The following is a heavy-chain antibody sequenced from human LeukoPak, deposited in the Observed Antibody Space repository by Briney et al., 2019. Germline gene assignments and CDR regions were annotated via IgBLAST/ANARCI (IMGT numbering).Heavy chain of an antibody. CDR3: ARGPDSSGYYPLNFDY. CDR1: GFTFSSYS. Sequence: PGGSLRLSCAASGFTFSSYSMNWVRQAPGKGLEWVSYISSSSSTIYYADSVKGRFTISRDNAKNSLYLQMNSLRAEDTAVYYCARGPDSSGYYPLNFDYWGQGTLVTVSS. V-gene: IGHV3-48*01. CDR2: ISSSSSTI. J-gene: IGHJ4*02. D-gene: IGHD3-22*01.